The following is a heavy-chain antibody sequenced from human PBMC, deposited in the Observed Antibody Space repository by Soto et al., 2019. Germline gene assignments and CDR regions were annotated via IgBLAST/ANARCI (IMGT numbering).Heavy chain of an antibody. V-gene: IGHV3-23*01. D-gene: IGHD1-26*01. Sequence: EVQLLESGGGLIQPGGSLRLSCAASGFTFSSYAMNWDRQAPGKGLEWLSAISGGGGGTYYADSVKGRFTISRDNSKHTLYLRMNSLRAEDTAIYYCANDSVSYRETFNFDYWGQGTLVTVSS. J-gene: IGHJ4*02. CDR1: GFTFSSYA. CDR2: ISGGGGGT. CDR3: ANDSVSYRETFNFDY.